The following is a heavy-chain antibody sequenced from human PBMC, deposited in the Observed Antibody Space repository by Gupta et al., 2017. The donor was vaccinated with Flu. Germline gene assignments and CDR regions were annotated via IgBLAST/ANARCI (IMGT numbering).Heavy chain of an antibody. Sequence: YGADYGFTFSTYVMNWVRQAPGKGLEWVSSISSRSSYIYYVESVEGRFAVSRDTAKNSLSLQMTSLRAEDSAIYYCARVGERSDYNAVSAFDMW. CDR3: ARVGERSDYNAVSAFDM. V-gene: IGHV3-21*04. J-gene: IGHJ3*02. CDR1: GFTFSTYV. CDR2: ISSRSSYI. D-gene: IGHD3-10*01.